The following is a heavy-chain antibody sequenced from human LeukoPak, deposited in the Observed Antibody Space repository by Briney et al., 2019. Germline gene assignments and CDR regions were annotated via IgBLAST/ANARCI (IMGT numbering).Heavy chain of an antibody. V-gene: IGHV1-18*04. D-gene: IGHD1-26*01. CDR3: ARCLLGVGASDAFDI. CDR1: GYTFTGYY. CDR2: ISAYNGNT. J-gene: IGHJ3*02. Sequence: GASVKVSCKASGYTFTGYYMHWVRQAPGQGLEWMGWISAYNGNTNYAQKLQGRVTMTTDTSTSTAYMELRSLRSDDTAVYYCARCLLGVGASDAFDIWGQGTMVTVSS.